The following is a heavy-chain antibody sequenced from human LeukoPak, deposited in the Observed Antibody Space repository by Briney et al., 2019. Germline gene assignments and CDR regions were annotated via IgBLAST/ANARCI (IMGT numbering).Heavy chain of an antibody. CDR1: GYTFTSYY. J-gene: IGHJ6*02. Sequence: ASVKVSCKASGYTFTSYYMHWVRQAPGQGLEWMGIINPSGGSTSYAQKFQGRVTMTRDTSTSTVYMELSSLRSEDTAVYYCARGPYYDFWSGDRREDLGMDVWGQGTTVTVS. CDR3: ARGPYYDFWSGDRREDLGMDV. V-gene: IGHV1-46*01. D-gene: IGHD3-3*01. CDR2: INPSGGST.